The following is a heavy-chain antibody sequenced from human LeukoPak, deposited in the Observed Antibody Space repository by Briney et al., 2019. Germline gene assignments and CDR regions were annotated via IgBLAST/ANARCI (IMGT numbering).Heavy chain of an antibody. Sequence: AXVKVSCKASGYTFSSYDINWVRQAPGQGLEWMGWMNPKSGNTDYAQKFQGRVTMTRDTAISTAYMELSSLRSEDTAIYYCARGREVCSTTSCYDVRCFDPWGQGTLVTVSS. CDR2: MNPKSGNT. CDR1: GYTFSSYD. D-gene: IGHD2-2*01. CDR3: ARGREVCSTTSCYDVRCFDP. V-gene: IGHV1-8*01. J-gene: IGHJ5*02.